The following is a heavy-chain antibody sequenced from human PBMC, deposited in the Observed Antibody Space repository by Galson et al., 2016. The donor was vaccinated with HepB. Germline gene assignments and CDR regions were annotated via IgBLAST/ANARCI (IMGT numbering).Heavy chain of an antibody. CDR1: GGTFTSYA. J-gene: IGHJ3*02. D-gene: IGHD6-19*01. CDR3: ARPSPGLTVAGHDAFDI. V-gene: IGHV1-69*13. Sequence: SVKVSCKASGGTFTSYAISWVRQAPGQGLEWMGGIIPMFGTADQAQKFQGRLTVTADESTRTAYMDLSSLRSEDTAVYYCARPSPGLTVAGHDAFDIWGQGTMVTVSS. CDR2: IIPMFGTA.